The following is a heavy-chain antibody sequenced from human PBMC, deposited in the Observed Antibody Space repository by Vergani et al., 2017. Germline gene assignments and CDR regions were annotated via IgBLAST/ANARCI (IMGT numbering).Heavy chain of an antibody. CDR2: ISAYNGNT. J-gene: IGHJ4*02. CDR1: GYTFTSYG. D-gene: IGHD6-19*01. V-gene: IGHV1-18*01. CDR3: ARDYLDSSGWYGERGADY. Sequence: QVQLVQSGAEVKKPGASVKVSCKASGYTFTSYGISWVRQAPGQGLEWMGWISAYNGNTNYAQKLQGRVTMTTDTSTSTPDMELGSLRSDDTAVYYCARDYLDSSGWYGERGADYWGQGTLVTVSS.